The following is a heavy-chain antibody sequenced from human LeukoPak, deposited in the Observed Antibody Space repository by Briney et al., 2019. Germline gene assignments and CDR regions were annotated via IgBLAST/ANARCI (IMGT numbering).Heavy chain of an antibody. D-gene: IGHD3-9*01. CDR3: AKDLADILTGSDGADY. J-gene: IGHJ4*02. CDR1: GFTFNTYV. Sequence: QPGRSLRPSCAASGFTFNTYVMHWVRQAASQGLGWVAFIRYDGSNKYYADSVKGRFTISRDNSKNTLYLQMNSLRAEDTAVYYCAKDLADILTGSDGADYWGQGTLVTVSS. CDR2: IRYDGSNK. V-gene: IGHV3-30*02.